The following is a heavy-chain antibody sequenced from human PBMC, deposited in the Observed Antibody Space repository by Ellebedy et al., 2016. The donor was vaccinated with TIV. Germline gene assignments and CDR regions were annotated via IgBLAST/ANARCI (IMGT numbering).Heavy chain of an antibody. Sequence: SETLSLXXAVYGGAFSGYYWTWIRQSPRKGLEWIGEINHSGITGHNPSLKSRVTISVDTSKNQFSLKLSSVTAADTAVYYCARGPPVGRLDYWGQGILVTVSS. CDR1: GGAFSGYY. CDR3: ARGPPVGRLDY. J-gene: IGHJ4*02. CDR2: INHSGIT. D-gene: IGHD1-26*01. V-gene: IGHV4-34*01.